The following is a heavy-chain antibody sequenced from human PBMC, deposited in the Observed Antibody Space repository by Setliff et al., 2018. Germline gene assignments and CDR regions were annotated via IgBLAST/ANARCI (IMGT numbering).Heavy chain of an antibody. CDR3: ARDGVFYAMDF. Sequence: GGSLRLSCVASGFTLSGYYMAWVRQSPGKGLEWISYISNGGGSFEYYADSVRGRFTISRDNAKNSLYLQMNSLRAEDSAVYYCARDGVFYAMDFWGQGTTVTVSS. CDR1: GFTLSGYY. V-gene: IGHV3-11*04. CDR2: ISNGGGSFE. J-gene: IGHJ6*02. D-gene: IGHD3-10*01.